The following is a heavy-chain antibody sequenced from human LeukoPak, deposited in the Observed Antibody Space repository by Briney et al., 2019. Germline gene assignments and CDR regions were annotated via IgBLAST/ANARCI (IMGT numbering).Heavy chain of an antibody. J-gene: IGHJ4*02. V-gene: IGHV1-69*06. CDR2: IIPIFGTA. CDR1: GGTFSSYA. D-gene: IGHD3-22*01. CDR3: AREGYYYDSSGYRYYFDY. Sequence: ASVEVSCKASGGTFSSYAISWVRQAPGQGLEWMGGIIPIFGTANYAQKFGGRFTITADKSQSTAYMELSSLRSEDTAVYYCAREGYYYDSSGYRYYFDYWGQGTLVTVSS.